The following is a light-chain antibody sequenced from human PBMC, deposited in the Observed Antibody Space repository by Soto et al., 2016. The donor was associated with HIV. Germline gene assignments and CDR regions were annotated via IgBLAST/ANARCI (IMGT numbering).Light chain of an antibody. CDR3: QQTDSFPFT. Sequence: DIRMTQSPSTLSASLGDRVTITCRASQSINKWLAWYQQKPGKAPKLLIYKASSLQSGVPSRFSGSASGGTGTDFTLTIDSLQPEDFATYYCQQTDSFPFTFGPGT. V-gene: IGKV1-5*03. J-gene: IGKJ3*01. CDR2: KAS. CDR1: QSINKW.